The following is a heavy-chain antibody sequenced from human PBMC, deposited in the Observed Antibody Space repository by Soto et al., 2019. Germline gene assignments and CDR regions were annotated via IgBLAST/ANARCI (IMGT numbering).Heavy chain of an antibody. D-gene: IGHD2-21*02. Sequence: PGESLKISCKGSGYSFTSYWIGWVRQMPGKGLEWMGIIYPGDSDTRYSPSFQGQVTISADKSISTAYLQWSSLKASDTAMYYCARSLAYCGGDCYPPHFDYWGQGTLVTVSS. V-gene: IGHV5-51*01. CDR2: IYPGDSDT. J-gene: IGHJ4*02. CDR1: GYSFTSYW. CDR3: ARSLAYCGGDCYPPHFDY.